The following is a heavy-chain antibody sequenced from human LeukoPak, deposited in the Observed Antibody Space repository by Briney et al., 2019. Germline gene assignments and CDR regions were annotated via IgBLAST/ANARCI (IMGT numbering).Heavy chain of an antibody. J-gene: IGHJ6*03. CDR3: ARKEMAISNHYYYMDV. CDR2: ISSSSTYI. V-gene: IGHV3-21*01. D-gene: IGHD5-24*01. Sequence: GGSLRLSCAASGFTFSSYTMNWVRQAPGKGLEWVSSISSSSTYIYYADSVKGRFTISRDNAKNSLYLQMNSLRAEDTAVYYCARKEMAISNHYYYMDVWGKGTTVTVSS. CDR1: GFTFSSYT.